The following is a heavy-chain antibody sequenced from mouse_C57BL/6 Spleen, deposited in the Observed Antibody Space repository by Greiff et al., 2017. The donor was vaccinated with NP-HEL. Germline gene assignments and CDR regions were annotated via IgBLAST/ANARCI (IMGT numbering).Heavy chain of an antibody. CDR1: GYTFTDYY. CDR2: INPNNGGT. V-gene: IGHV1-26*01. Sequence: VQLQQSGPELVKPGASVKISCKASGYTFTDYYMNWVKQSHGKSLEWIGDINPNNGGTSYNQKFKGKATLTVDKSSSTAYMELRSLTSEDSAVYYCARDRTMDYWGQGTSVTVSS. CDR3: ARDRTMDY. J-gene: IGHJ4*01. D-gene: IGHD3-3*01.